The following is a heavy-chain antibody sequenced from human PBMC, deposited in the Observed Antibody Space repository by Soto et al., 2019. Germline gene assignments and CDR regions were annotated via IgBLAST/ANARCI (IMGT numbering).Heavy chain of an antibody. V-gene: IGHV3-48*01. CDR3: AKGVVDGGGPFDY. J-gene: IGHJ4*02. CDR2: ISSSSSTI. D-gene: IGHD2-2*01. Sequence: PGGSLRLSCAASGFPFSSYSMNWVRQAPGKGLEWVSYISSSSSTIYYADSVKGRFTISRDNSKNTLYLQMNSLRAEDTAVYYCAKGVVDGGGPFDYWGQGTLVTVSS. CDR1: GFPFSSYS.